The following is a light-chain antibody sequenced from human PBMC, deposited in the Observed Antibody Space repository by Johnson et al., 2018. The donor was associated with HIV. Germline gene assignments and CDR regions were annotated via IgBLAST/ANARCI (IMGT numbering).Light chain of an antibody. V-gene: IGLV1-51*02. Sequence: QSVLTQPPSVSAAPGQKVSISCSGSSSNIGDNYVSWYQQVPGTAPKLLIYEDTKRPSVIPDRFSGSKSGTSATLGITGLQTGDEADYYCGTWDSSLSAYVFGTGTKVTVL. CDR2: EDT. CDR3: GTWDSSLSAYV. CDR1: SSNIGDNY. J-gene: IGLJ1*01.